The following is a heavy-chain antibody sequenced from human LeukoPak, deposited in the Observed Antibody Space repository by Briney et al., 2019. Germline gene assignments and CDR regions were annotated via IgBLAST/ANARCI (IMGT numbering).Heavy chain of an antibody. CDR1: GGSISSNF. D-gene: IGHD1-14*01. CDR3: ARAKPNRNPPDY. J-gene: IGHJ4*02. V-gene: IGHV4-59*08. Sequence: SETLSLTCTVSGGSISSNFWSWIRQPPGKGLEWMGYVYNGGSTSYNPSLKSRATISGDTSKNQFFLKLNSVTAADTPVYYCARAKPNRNPPDYWGQGTLV. CDR2: VYNGGST.